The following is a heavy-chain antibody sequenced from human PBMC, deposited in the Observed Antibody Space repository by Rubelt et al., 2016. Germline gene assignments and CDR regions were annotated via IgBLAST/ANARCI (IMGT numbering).Heavy chain of an antibody. Sequence: GSLRLSCVASGFTFSSYAMSWVRQAPGKGLEWVSATSGSGGTTYYADSVKGRFTIPRDNSKNTLFLQMNSLRAEDTAVYYCARGITGLEHYYFDYWGQGTLVTVSS. J-gene: IGHJ4*02. CDR3: ARGITGLEHYYFDY. CDR2: TSGSGGTT. V-gene: IGHV3-23*01. CDR1: GFTFSSYA. D-gene: IGHD1-20*01.